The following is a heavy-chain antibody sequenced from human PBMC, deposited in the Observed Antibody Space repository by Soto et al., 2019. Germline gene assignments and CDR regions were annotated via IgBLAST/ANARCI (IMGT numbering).Heavy chain of an antibody. D-gene: IGHD3-3*01. CDR3: ARDHYDFWSGSLRGFDP. V-gene: IGHV1-3*01. CDR1: GYTFTSYA. CDR2: INAGNGNT. Sequence: ASVKVSCKASGYTFTSYAMHWVRQAPGQRLEWMGWINAGNGNTKYSQKFQGRVTITRDTSASTAYMELSSLRSEDTAVYYCARDHYDFWSGSLRGFDPWGQGTLVTVSS. J-gene: IGHJ5*02.